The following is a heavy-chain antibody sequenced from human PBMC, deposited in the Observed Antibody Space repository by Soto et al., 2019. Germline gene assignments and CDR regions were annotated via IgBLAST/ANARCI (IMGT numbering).Heavy chain of an antibody. D-gene: IGHD3-16*01. Sequence: GGSLRLSCEVSGFSISAYSMNWVRQAPGKGLEYLAYIDTKGKNIHYADSVKGRFTISTDSAKNSLYLQMNSLRDEDTAVYYCARDRDYAFDYWGQGTLVTVSS. CDR3: ARDRDYAFDY. CDR1: GFSISAYS. CDR2: IDTKGKNI. V-gene: IGHV3-48*02. J-gene: IGHJ4*02.